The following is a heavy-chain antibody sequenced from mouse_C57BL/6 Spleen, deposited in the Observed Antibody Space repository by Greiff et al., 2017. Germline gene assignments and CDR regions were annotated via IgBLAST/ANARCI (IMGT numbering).Heavy chain of an antibody. CDR3: ARRSLLDLYFDY. CDR1: GYTFTSYW. V-gene: IGHV1-64*01. J-gene: IGHJ2*01. CDR2: IHPNSGST. Sequence: QVQLQQPGAELVKPGASVKLSCKASGYTFTSYWMHWVKQRPGQGLEWIGMIHPNSGSTNYNEKFKSKATLTVDKSSSTAYMQLSSLTSEDSAVYYCARRSLLDLYFDYWSQGTALTVSS. D-gene: IGHD2-10*01.